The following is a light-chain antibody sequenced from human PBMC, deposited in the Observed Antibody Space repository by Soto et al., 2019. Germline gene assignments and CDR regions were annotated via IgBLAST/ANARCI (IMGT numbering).Light chain of an antibody. CDR2: GAS. J-gene: IGKJ1*01. CDR1: QSIRHY. CDR3: QHHNSYSQT. Sequence: DIQMTQSPPTLSASVGDRFTITCRASQSIRHYLAWYQQMPGKAPKLLIYGASTLESGVPSRFSGSGSGTEFTLTISSLQPDDFGTYFCQHHNSYSQTFGQGTKVEIK. V-gene: IGKV1-5*01.